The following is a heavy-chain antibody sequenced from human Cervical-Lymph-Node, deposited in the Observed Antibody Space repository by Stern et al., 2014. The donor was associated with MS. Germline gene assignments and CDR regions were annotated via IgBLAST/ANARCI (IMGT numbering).Heavy chain of an antibody. J-gene: IGHJ5*02. Sequence: QVQLVESGAEVKKPGASVKVSCKASGYTFTSYGISWVRQAPGQGLEWMGWIRAYNGNTNYAQKLQGRVTMTKDTSTSTAYMELRSLRSDDTAVYYCARDYFMAGTVTVWFDPWGQGTLVTVSS. CDR3: ARDYFMAGTVTVWFDP. D-gene: IGHD4-17*01. CDR1: GYTFTSYG. CDR2: IRAYNGNT. V-gene: IGHV1-18*04.